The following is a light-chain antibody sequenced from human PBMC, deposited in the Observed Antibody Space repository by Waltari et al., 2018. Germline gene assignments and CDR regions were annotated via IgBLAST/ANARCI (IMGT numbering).Light chain of an antibody. V-gene: IGKV1-5*03. Sequence: TFRARQSVKKNLAWYKQKAGKAPKVVIHKAYRLEGGVPSRFCGSGYGTEFTLTISSLQPDDFATYYCQEYDSLPVTFGGGTKVEIK. CDR1: QSVKKN. CDR2: KAY. CDR3: QEYDSLPVT. J-gene: IGKJ4*01.